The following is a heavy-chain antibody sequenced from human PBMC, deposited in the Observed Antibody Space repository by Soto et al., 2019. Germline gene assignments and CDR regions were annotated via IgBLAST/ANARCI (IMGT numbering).Heavy chain of an antibody. CDR3: TTDGAGWLRPDY. CDR1: GFTFSNAW. V-gene: IGHV3-15*07. D-gene: IGHD5-12*01. CDR2: IKSKTDGGTT. J-gene: IGHJ4*02. Sequence: EVQLVESGGGLVKPGGSLRLSCAASGFTFSNAWMNWVRQAPGKGLEWVGRIKSKTDGGTTDYAAPVKGSFTISRDDSKNTLYLQMTSLKAEDTAVYYCTTDGAGWLRPDYWGQGTLVTVSS.